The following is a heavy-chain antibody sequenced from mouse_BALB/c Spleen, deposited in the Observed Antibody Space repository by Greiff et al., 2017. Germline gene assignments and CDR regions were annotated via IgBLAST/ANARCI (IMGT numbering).Heavy chain of an antibody. D-gene: IGHD1-1*01. CDR3: ARSDYGLDY. CDR2: INPSTGYT. J-gene: IGHJ2*01. V-gene: IGHV1-7*01. Sequence: QVHVKQSGAELAKPGASVKMSCKASGYTFTSYWMHWVKQRPGQGLEWIGYINPSTGYTEYNQKFKDKATLTADKSSSTAYMQLSSLTSEDSAVYYCARSDYGLDYWGQGTTLTVSS. CDR1: GYTFTSYW.